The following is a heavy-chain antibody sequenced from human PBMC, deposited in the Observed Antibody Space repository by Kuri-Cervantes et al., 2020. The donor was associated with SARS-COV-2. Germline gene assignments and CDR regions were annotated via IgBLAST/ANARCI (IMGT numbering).Heavy chain of an antibody. V-gene: IGHV3-48*03. D-gene: IGHD5-12*01. CDR3: ARVMDIVATMGVLANYGMDV. J-gene: IGHJ6*02. CDR1: GFTFSSYE. CDR2: ISSSGSTI. Sequence: GESLKISCAASGFTFSSYEMNWVRQAPGKGLEWVSYISSSGSTIYYADSVKGRFTISRDNAKNSLYLQMNSLRAEDTAVYYCARVMDIVATMGVLANYGMDVWGQGTTVTVSS.